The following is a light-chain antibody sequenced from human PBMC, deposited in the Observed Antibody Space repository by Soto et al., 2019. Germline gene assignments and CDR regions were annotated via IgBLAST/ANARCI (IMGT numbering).Light chain of an antibody. Sequence: EIVLTQSPATLSLSLGERATLSCRASQSVSSDLVWYQQKPGQAPRLLIYDTSNRATGIPARFSGSGSGTDFILTISSLEPEDFAVYYCKYRSNWPPIFTFGPGTKVDIK. CDR1: QSVSSD. V-gene: IGKV3-11*01. CDR2: DTS. J-gene: IGKJ3*01. CDR3: KYRSNWPPIFT.